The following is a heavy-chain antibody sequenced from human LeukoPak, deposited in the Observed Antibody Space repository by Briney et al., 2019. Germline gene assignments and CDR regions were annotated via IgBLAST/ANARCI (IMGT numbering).Heavy chain of an antibody. CDR3: SSGFDY. V-gene: IGHV7-4-1*01. D-gene: IGHD4-17*01. CDR1: GYTFTDYA. CDR2: INTNTGNP. J-gene: IGHJ4*02. Sequence: GASVKVSCKASGYTFTDYAMYWVRQAPGQGLEWMGWINTNTGNPTYAQGFTGRFVFSLDTSVSTAYYCARRGRVSGMTTVTTSSGFDYWGQGTLVTVSS.